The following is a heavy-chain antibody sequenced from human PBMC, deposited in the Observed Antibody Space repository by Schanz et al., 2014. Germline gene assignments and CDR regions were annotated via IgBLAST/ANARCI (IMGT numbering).Heavy chain of an antibody. J-gene: IGHJ4*02. Sequence: QVPLVQSGAEVKKPGSSVKVSCEASGGTFGRYTISWLRQAPGQGLEWMGRNIHVLGVTNYAQKFQGRLTITVDQSKTTAFMELSSLTSADTAIYFCARDKSEHHLLCFDFWGQGALVTVSP. V-gene: IGHV1-69*08. CDR2: NIHVLGVT. CDR1: GGTFGRYT. CDR3: ARDKSEHHLLCFDF.